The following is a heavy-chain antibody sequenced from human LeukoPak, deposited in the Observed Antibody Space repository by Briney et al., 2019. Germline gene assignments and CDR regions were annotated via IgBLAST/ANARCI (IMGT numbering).Heavy chain of an antibody. CDR2: INHSGST. D-gene: IGHD2-21*02. CDR1: GGSFSPYY. V-gene: IGHV4-34*01. Sequence: PSETLSLTCAVSGGSFSPYYWSWICQPPGKGLEWIGEINHSGSTNYNPSLKSRVTISVDTSKNQFSLRLSSVSAAGTAVYYCARGGFYCGGGCYVDYWGQGTLVTVSS. J-gene: IGHJ4*02. CDR3: ARGGFYCGGGCYVDY.